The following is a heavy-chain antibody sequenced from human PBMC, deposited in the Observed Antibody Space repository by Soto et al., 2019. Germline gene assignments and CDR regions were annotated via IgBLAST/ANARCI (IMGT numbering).Heavy chain of an antibody. CDR3: ARYIARRYFDLLHYFDY. Sequence: SETLSLTCTVSGGSISSYYWSWIRQPPGKGLEWIGYIYYSGSTNYNPSLKSRVTISVDTSKNQFSLKLSSVTAADTAVYYCARYIARRYFDLLHYFDYWGQGTLVTVSS. CDR1: GGSISSYY. V-gene: IGHV4-59*01. D-gene: IGHD3-9*01. J-gene: IGHJ4*02. CDR2: IYYSGST.